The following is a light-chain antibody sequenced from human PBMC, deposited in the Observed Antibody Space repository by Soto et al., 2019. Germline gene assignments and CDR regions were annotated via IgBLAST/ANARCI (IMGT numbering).Light chain of an antibody. CDR1: QTVAKN. CDR3: RQYNTWPPPSES. Sequence: EIVMTQSPAILSVSPGERATLSCRASQTVAKNLAWYQQKPGQPPRLLIYGASTRATGVPARFSGSWSGTDFTLTNSRLQSDDFAIYYCRQYNTWPPPSESVGRGTKVDIK. J-gene: IGKJ3*01. CDR2: GAS. V-gene: IGKV3D-15*01.